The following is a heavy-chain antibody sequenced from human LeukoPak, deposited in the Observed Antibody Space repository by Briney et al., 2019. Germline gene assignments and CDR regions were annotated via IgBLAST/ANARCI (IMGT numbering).Heavy chain of an antibody. Sequence: ASVKVSCKASGYTFTSYDINWVRQATGQGLEWMGWMNPNSGNTGYAQKFQGRVTMTRNTSISTAYMELSSLRSEDTAVYYCARELSSNYYYYYGMDVWGQGTTVTVSS. CDR1: GYTFTSYD. J-gene: IGHJ6*02. V-gene: IGHV1-8*01. CDR3: ARELSSNYYYYYGMDV. CDR2: MNPNSGNT. D-gene: IGHD1-26*01.